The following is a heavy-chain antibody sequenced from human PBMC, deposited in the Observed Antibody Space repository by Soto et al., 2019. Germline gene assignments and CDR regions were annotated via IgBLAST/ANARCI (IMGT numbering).Heavy chain of an antibody. J-gene: IGHJ4*02. CDR3: ARDLAYYYDSSGYSFDY. Sequence: GGSLRLSCAASGFTFSSYSMNWVRQAPGKGLEWVSSISSSSSYIYYADSVKGRFTISRDNAKNSLYLQMNSLRAEDTAVYYCARDLAYYYDSSGYSFDYWRQGTLVTVSS. D-gene: IGHD3-22*01. V-gene: IGHV3-21*01. CDR1: GFTFSSYS. CDR2: ISSSSSYI.